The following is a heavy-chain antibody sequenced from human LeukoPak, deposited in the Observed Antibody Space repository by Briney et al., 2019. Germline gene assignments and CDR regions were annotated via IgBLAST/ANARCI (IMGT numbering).Heavy chain of an antibody. Sequence: SETLSLTCTVSGGSISSSSYYWGWIRQPPGKGLEWIGSIYYSGSTYYNPSLKSRVTISVDTSKNQFSLKLSSVTAAGTAVYYCARHDTIAARPKFDPWGQGTLVTVSS. J-gene: IGHJ5*02. V-gene: IGHV4-39*01. CDR2: IYYSGST. CDR3: ARHDTIAARPKFDP. CDR1: GGSISSSSYY. D-gene: IGHD6-6*01.